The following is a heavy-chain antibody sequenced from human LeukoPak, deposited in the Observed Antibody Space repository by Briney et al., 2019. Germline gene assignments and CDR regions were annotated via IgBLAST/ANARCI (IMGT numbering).Heavy chain of an antibody. CDR1: GYTFTGYY. CDR2: ISRNSGGT. D-gene: IGHD3-16*02. J-gene: IGHJ4*02. V-gene: IGHV1-2*02. CDR3: ARADLSPTYDYVWGSYRYGYFDY. Sequence: GASVKVSCKASGYTFTGYYMHWVRQAPGQGLEGMGWISRNSGGTNYAQKFQGRVTMTRDTSISTVYMELSRLRSDDTAVYYCARADLSPTYDYVWGSYRYGYFDYWGQGTLVTVSS.